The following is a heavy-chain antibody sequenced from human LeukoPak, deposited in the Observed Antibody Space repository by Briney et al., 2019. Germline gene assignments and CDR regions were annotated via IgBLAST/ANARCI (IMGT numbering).Heavy chain of an antibody. D-gene: IGHD3-22*01. CDR2: ISSSGSTI. J-gene: IGHJ4*02. Sequence: GGSLRLSCAASGFTFSSYGMSWVRQAPGKGLEWVSYISSSGSTIYYADSVKGRFTISRDNAKNSLYLQMNSLRAEDTAVYYCARSTTYYYDSSGYSGYWGQGTLVTVSS. CDR3: ARSTTYYYDSSGYSGY. V-gene: IGHV3-48*04. CDR1: GFTFSSYG.